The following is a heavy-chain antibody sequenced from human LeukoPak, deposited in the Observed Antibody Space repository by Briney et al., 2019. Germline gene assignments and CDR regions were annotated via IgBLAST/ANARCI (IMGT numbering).Heavy chain of an antibody. V-gene: IGHV3-30*18. CDR3: AKELSAGTGGGWEDYFDY. D-gene: IGHD6-13*01. CDR1: GLTFSSYG. Sequence: LRLSCSASGLTFSSYGMYWGRRDQGQGLEWEAVISYDGSNKFYEDSVKGRFTITRDNSKCTLYLQMNSLRAEDTAVYYCAKELSAGTGGGWEDYFDYWGQGTLVTVSA. J-gene: IGHJ4*02. CDR2: ISYDGSNK.